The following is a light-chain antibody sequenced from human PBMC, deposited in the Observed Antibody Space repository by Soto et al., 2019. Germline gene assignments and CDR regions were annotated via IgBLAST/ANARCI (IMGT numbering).Light chain of an antibody. CDR3: QQYYSTPRT. J-gene: IGKJ1*01. V-gene: IGKV3-11*01. CDR2: DAS. CDR1: QSVSSY. Sequence: EILLTQSPATLSLSPGERATLSCRASQSVSSYLAWYQQKPGQAPRLLIYDASNRATGIPARFSGSGSGTDFTLTISSLQAEDVAVYYCQQYYSTPRTFGQGTKVDI.